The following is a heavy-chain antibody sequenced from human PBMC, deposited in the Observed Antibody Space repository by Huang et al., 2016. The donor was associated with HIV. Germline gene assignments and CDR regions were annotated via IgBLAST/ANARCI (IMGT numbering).Heavy chain of an antibody. CDR3: AREFYYDSTGYYFDY. D-gene: IGHD3-22*01. CDR1: GGPFSSNA. V-gene: IGHV1-69*01. Sequence: QVQMVQSGAEVKKPGYSVKVSCKASGGPFSSNAITWVRQPPGQGLEWMGWIIPIVGTANFAQKFQGRVTITADESTSTAYMQLSSLRSEDTAVYYCAREFYYDSTGYYFDYWGQGTLVTVSS. CDR2: IIPIVGTA. J-gene: IGHJ4*02.